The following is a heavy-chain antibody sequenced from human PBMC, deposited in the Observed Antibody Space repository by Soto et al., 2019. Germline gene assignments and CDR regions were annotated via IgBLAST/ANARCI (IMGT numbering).Heavy chain of an antibody. CDR2: IRYDGSEK. J-gene: IGHJ4*02. D-gene: IGHD1-26*01. CDR1: GFRFDRFG. Sequence: LRLSCAASGFRFDRFGMHWVRQAPGKGLEWVAVIRYDGSEKFYRESVRGRFIVSRDNSNNKLYLQMNSLRGDDTGVYFCASVGETAGFDYWGQGTLVTVSS. CDR3: ASVGETAGFDY. V-gene: IGHV3-33*03.